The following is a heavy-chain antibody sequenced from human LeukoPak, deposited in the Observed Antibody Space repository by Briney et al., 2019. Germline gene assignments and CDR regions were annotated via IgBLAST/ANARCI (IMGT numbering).Heavy chain of an antibody. Sequence: PSETLSLTWTVSGGSITSYHWSCIRQPPGKGLQWIGHIYYTGSTNYNPSLKSRLTISLDTSKNQFSLKLSSVTAADTAVYYCTRSLGVVIHGGMDVWGQGTTVTVSS. CDR1: GGSITSYH. V-gene: IGHV4-59*01. CDR3: TRSLGVVIHGGMDV. D-gene: IGHD3-3*01. J-gene: IGHJ6*02. CDR2: IYYTGST.